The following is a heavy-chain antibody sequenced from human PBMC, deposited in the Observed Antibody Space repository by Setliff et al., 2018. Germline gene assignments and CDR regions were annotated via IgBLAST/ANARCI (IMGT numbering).Heavy chain of an antibody. V-gene: IGHV4-34*01. D-gene: IGHD2-2*02. Sequence: TLSLTCAIYGHSFSDYYWSWVRQPPGKGLEWIGEIYHSGSTNYNPSLKSRVTISVDTSKNQFSLKLSSVTAADTAVYYCARDRQYCSSPTCYSSYFYYYGMDVWGQGTTVTVSS. CDR1: GHSFSDYY. CDR3: ARDRQYCSSPTCYSSYFYYYGMDV. J-gene: IGHJ6*02. CDR2: IYHSGST.